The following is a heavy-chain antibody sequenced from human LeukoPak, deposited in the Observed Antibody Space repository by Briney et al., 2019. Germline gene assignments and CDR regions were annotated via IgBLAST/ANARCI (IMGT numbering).Heavy chain of an antibody. V-gene: IGHV4-4*07. J-gene: IGHJ4*02. CDR3: ARANTVTSPFDF. D-gene: IGHD4-17*01. CDR1: GGSLNIYY. CDR2: IFSDGYT. Sequence: TSETLSLTCTVSGGSLNIYYWSCIRQTAGKGLECIGHIFSDGYTYYNPFLKSRVNISVDKSKNQFSLKLTSVTAADTAVYFCARANTVTSPFDFWGQGTLVAVSS.